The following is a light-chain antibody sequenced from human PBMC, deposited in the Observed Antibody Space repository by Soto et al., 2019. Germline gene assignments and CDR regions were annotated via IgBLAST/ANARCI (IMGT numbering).Light chain of an antibody. V-gene: IGKV3-20*01. CDR1: QSVTSNY. Sequence: EIVLTQSPGTLSLSPGDRATLSCRASQSVTSNYLAWHQQKPGQAPRLLIYDASSRATDIPDRFSGSGSGTDFTLTISRLEPEDFAVYYCQQSGSSHRTLGQWTRVDIK. J-gene: IGKJ3*01. CDR3: QQSGSSHRT. CDR2: DAS.